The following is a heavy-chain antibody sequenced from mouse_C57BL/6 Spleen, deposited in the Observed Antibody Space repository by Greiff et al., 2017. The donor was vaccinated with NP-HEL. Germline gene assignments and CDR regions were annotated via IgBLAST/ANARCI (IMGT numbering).Heavy chain of an antibody. D-gene: IGHD2-2*01. V-gene: IGHV3-6*01. CDR2: ISYDGSN. CDR3: ARDRGYDRWYFDV. Sequence: EVKLMESGPGLVKPSQSLSLTCSVTGYSITSGYYWNWIRQFPGNKLEWMGYISYDGSNNYNPSLKNRISITRDTSKNQFFLKLNSVTTEDTATYYCARDRGYDRWYFDVWGTGTTVTVSS. J-gene: IGHJ1*03. CDR1: GYSITSGYY.